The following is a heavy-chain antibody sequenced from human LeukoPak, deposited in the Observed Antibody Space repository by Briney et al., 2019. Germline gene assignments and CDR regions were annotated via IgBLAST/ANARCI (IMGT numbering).Heavy chain of an antibody. Sequence: SETLSLTCTVSGGSISSYYWSWIRQPPGKGLEWIGYIYYSGSTNFNPSLKSRLTISVDTSKNQFSLKLSSVTAADTAVYYCARGGTYSSSWYDYWGQGTLVTVSS. D-gene: IGHD6-13*01. CDR2: IYYSGST. CDR3: ARGGTYSSSWYDY. CDR1: GGSISSYY. J-gene: IGHJ4*02. V-gene: IGHV4-59*01.